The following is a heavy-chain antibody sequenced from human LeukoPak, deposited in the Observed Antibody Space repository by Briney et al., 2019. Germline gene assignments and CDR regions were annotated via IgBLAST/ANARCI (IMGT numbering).Heavy chain of an antibody. D-gene: IGHD4/OR15-4a*01. CDR1: GGSISNYY. CDR3: ARDLTTHPYNWFDP. Sequence: SETLSLTCTVSGGSISNYYWSWIRQTAGKGLEWIGLISTSGSPNYNPSLKSRVTMSVDTSKNQFSLKLSSVTAADTAVYYCARDLTTHPYNWFDPWGQGTLVTVSS. V-gene: IGHV4-4*07. J-gene: IGHJ5*02. CDR2: ISTSGSP.